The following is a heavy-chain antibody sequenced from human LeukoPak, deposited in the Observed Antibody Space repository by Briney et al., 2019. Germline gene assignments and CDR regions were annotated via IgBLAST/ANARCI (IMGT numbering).Heavy chain of an antibody. Sequence: GGSLRLSCAASGFTFTNYAMSWVRQAPGKGLEWVSAISGSGSRTYYADSVKGRFTTSRDNSKNTLSLQMSWLRAEDTAVYYCAKDGTLWSGDYYFDYWGQGTLVTVSS. D-gene: IGHD3-10*02. CDR3: AKDGTLWSGDYYFDY. CDR1: GFTFTNYA. J-gene: IGHJ4*02. V-gene: IGHV3-23*01. CDR2: ISGSGSRT.